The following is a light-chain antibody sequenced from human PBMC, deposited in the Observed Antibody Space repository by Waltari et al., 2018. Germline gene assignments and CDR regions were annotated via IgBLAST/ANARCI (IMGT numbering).Light chain of an antibody. J-gene: IGLJ2*01. CDR1: RLRRFY. CDR2: GQN. CDR3: HSRDTTSTRL. V-gene: IGLV3-19*01. Sequence: SSELTQDPAVSVALGQTVRITCQGYRLRRFYASWYQQRPGQAPILVLYGQNNRPSGIPDRFSGSTSGNTASLTITRAQAEDEGDYFCHSRDTTSTRLFGGGTRVTV.